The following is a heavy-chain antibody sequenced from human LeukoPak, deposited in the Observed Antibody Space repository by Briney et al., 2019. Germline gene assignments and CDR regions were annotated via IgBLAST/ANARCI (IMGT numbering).Heavy chain of an antibody. CDR3: AISPPHIKLRFDP. CDR1: PFTLSDYY. D-gene: IGHD2-21*01. V-gene: IGHV3-11*03. J-gene: IGHJ5*02. CDR2: ISGSSSNT. Sequence: AGSLTHSCAASPFTLSDYYMSCIRQAPGNGLDWLSYISGSSSNTDDAASVKGRFTISRDNAKNSLYLQMNSLRDEDTAVYYCAISPPHIKLRFDPWGQGTLVTVSS.